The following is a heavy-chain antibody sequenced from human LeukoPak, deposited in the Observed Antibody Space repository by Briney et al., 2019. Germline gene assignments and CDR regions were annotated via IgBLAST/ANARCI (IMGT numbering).Heavy chain of an antibody. Sequence: HTGGSLRLSCAASGFTFSDYGMYWVRQAPGKGLEWVALIWYDGGKKYYTDSVRGRFTISRDNSRNTLHLQMNSLRVEDTAVYYCAREILRDGSYLIDYWGQGILVTVSS. V-gene: IGHV3-33*01. CDR2: IWYDGGKK. D-gene: IGHD1-26*01. CDR3: AREILRDGSYLIDY. J-gene: IGHJ4*02. CDR1: GFTFSDYG.